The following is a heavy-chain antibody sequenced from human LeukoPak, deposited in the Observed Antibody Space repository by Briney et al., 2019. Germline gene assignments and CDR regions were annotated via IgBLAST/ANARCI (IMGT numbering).Heavy chain of an antibody. J-gene: IGHJ5*01. Sequence: GGPLKFSFAASGFTLVDYARHWVGQPPGKGLEWVSGISWNSGNIGYADSVKGRFTISRDNAKNSLYLQMDILKPEDTAFYYCAKVDGYNSGWYDSWGQGTLVTVSS. CDR1: GFTLVDYA. V-gene: IGHV3-9*01. CDR3: AKVDGYNSGWYDS. D-gene: IGHD6-19*01. CDR2: ISWNSGNI.